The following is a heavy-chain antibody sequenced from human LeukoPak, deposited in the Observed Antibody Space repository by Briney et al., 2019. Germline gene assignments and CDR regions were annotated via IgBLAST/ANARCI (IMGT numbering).Heavy chain of an antibody. J-gene: IGHJ5*02. CDR3: ARVKEGTYGSLHH. CDR2: TSYDGGTQ. Sequence: PGGSLRLSCAASGFTISSYGMHWVRQAPGKGLEWVAITSYDGGTQYYTDSVKGRFTISRDTSKNTLFLQMNSLRGEDTAVYFCARVKEGTYGSLHHWGQGTLVTVSS. D-gene: IGHD6-13*01. V-gene: IGHV3-30*03. CDR1: GFTISSYG.